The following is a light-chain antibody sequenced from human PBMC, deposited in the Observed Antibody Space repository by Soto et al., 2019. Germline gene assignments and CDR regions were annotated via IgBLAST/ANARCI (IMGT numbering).Light chain of an antibody. J-gene: IGLJ2*01. CDR3: SSYAGSNNLV. V-gene: IGLV2-8*01. CDR2: EVS. Sequence: QSVLTQPPCASGSPGQSVTISCTGTSSDVGGYNYVSWYQQHPGKAPKLIIYEVSKRPSGVPDRFSGSKSGNTASLTVSGLQAEDEADYSCSSYAGSNNLVFCAGTKVSVL. CDR1: SSDVGGYNY.